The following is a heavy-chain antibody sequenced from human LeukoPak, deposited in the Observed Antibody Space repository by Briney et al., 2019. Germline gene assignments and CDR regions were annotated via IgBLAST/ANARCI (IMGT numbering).Heavy chain of an antibody. CDR2: ITPNRGNT. CDR1: GYTFTIYD. D-gene: IGHD3-10*01. Sequence: GASVKVSCKASGYTFTIYDTNWVRHATGQGRECMGWITPNRGNTGYAQKFRGRDTITRNTTLNTAYMELSSLRSEGTAVYYWARGQYCSGSYVEAGYYYYYYMDVWGKGTTVTISS. V-gene: IGHV1-8*01. J-gene: IGHJ6*03. CDR3: ARGQYCSGSYVEAGYYYYYYMDV.